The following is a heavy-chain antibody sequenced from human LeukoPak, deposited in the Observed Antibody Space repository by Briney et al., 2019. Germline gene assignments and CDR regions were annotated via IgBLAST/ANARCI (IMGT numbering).Heavy chain of an antibody. CDR2: IIPIFGTA. Sequence: SVKVSCKASGYTFTGYYMHWVRQAPGQGLEWMGGIIPIFGTANYAQKFQGRVTITADESTSTAYMELSSLRSEDTAVYYCARVEMATISRAFDYWGQGTLVTVSS. V-gene: IGHV1-69*13. J-gene: IGHJ4*02. D-gene: IGHD5-24*01. CDR3: ARVEMATISRAFDY. CDR1: GYTFTGYY.